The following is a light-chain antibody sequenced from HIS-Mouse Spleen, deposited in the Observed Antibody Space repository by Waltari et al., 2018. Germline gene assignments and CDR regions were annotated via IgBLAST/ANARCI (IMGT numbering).Light chain of an antibody. CDR3: CSYAGSYTLV. Sequence: QSALTHPRSVSGPPGQSVTIPCTGTTSDFGGYNFVSGYQQHPGKAPKLMIYDVSKRPSGVPDRFSGSKSGNTASLTISGLQAEDEADYYCCSYAGSYTLVFGGGTKLTVL. CDR1: TSDFGGYNF. V-gene: IGLV2-11*01. CDR2: DVS. J-gene: IGLJ2*01.